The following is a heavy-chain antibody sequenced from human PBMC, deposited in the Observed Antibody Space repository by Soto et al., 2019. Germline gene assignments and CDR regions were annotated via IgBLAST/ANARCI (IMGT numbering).Heavy chain of an antibody. J-gene: IGHJ4*02. CDR2: IYWDDDK. V-gene: IGHV2-5*02. Sequence: QITLKESGPPLVKPTQTLTLTCTFSGFSFSTSGVGVGWIRQPPGKALEWLALIYWDDDKRYSPSLKSRLTITKATSKCQVVLTMTNIDPVDTATYYCAPRRVDYGVGYWGQGTLVTVSS. CDR1: GFSFSTSGVG. D-gene: IGHD4-17*01. CDR3: APRRVDYGVGY.